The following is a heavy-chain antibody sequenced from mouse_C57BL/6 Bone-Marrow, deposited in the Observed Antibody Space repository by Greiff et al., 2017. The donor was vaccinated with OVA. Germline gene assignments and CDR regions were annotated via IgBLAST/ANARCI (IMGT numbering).Heavy chain of an antibody. CDR3: ARSGYYGLYFDY. D-gene: IGHD1-1*01. CDR1: GYTFTSYW. Sequence: QVQLKQPGAELVKPGASVKLSCKASGYTFTSYWMHWVKQRPGRGLEWIGRIDPNSGGTKYNEKFKSKATLTVDKPSSTAYMQLSSLTSEDSAVYYCARSGYYGLYFDYWGEDTTLTVSP. J-gene: IGHJ2*01. CDR2: IDPNSGGT. V-gene: IGHV1-72*01.